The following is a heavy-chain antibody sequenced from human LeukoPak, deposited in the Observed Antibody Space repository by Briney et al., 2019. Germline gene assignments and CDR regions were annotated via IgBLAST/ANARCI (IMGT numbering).Heavy chain of an antibody. V-gene: IGHV3-9*01. CDR2: ISWNSGII. D-gene: IGHD6-19*01. CDR1: GFTFDDYA. Sequence: GGSLRLSCAASGFTFDDYARHWVRQAPGKGLEGVSGISWNSGIIGYADSVKGRFTISTDHAKNSLYLQMNSQRAEDTALYYCAKDTNHSSGWYYYDYWGQGTLVTVSS. J-gene: IGHJ4*02. CDR3: AKDTNHSSGWYYYDY.